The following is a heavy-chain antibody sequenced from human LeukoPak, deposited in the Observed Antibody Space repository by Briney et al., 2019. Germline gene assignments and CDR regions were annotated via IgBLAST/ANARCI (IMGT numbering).Heavy chain of an antibody. V-gene: IGHV4-61*02. J-gene: IGHJ3*02. D-gene: IGHD3-22*01. CDR3: ARGPYSYDSSCAFDI. Sequence: SETLSLTCTVSGDSISSGDYYWSWIRQPAGKGLEWIGRISSSGSTNYNPSLKSRATISVDTSKNQFSLKLSSVTAADTAVYFCARGPYSYDSSCAFDIWGQGTMVTVSS. CDR2: ISSSGST. CDR1: GDSISSGDYY.